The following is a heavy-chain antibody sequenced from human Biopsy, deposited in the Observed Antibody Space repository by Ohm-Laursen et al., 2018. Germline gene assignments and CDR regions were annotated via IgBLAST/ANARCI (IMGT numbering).Heavy chain of an antibody. CDR3: ATKLTGYFHH. CDR1: GGTFSNYG. Sequence: SSVKVSCNAPGGTFSNYGVNWVRQAPGQGLEWLGGNIPILGTGNYAQKFQDRVTVAADTSTSTATMELRSLRSDDTAVYYCATKLTGYFHHWGQGTLVIASS. CDR2: NIPILGTG. J-gene: IGHJ1*01. V-gene: IGHV1-69*06. D-gene: IGHD3-9*01.